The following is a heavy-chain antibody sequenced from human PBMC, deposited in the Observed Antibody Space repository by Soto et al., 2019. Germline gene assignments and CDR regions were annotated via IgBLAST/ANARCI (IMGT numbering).Heavy chain of an antibody. V-gene: IGHV4-61*01. CDR1: GVSVISASFY. J-gene: IGHJ5*02. Sequence: PSETLSLTCTVSGVSVISASFYWNWIRQPPGKALEWIGFISYSGSTNSNPSLRSRVTISVDTSKNQFSLKLNSVTAADTAVYFCARGDAINWFDPWGQGTLVTVSS. D-gene: IGHD2-2*01. CDR3: ARGDAINWFDP. CDR2: ISYSGST.